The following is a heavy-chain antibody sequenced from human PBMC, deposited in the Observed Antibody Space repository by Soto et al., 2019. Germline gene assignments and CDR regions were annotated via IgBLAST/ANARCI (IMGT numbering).Heavy chain of an antibody. D-gene: IGHD6-19*01. V-gene: IGHV1-46*01. CDR2: INPSGGST. J-gene: IGHJ3*02. CDR3: ATSSSGWHDAFDI. CDR1: GYTFTSYY. Sequence: ASVKVSCEASGYTFTSYYMHWVRQAPGQGLEWMGIINPSGGSTSYAQKFQGRVTMTKDTSTNTVYMELSSLRSEDTAVYYCATSSSGWHDAFDIWGQGTMVTVSS.